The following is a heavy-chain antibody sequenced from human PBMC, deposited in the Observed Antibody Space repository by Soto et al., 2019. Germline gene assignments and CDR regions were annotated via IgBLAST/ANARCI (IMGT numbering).Heavy chain of an antibody. J-gene: IGHJ6*02. V-gene: IGHV3-30*18. CDR1: GFTFSTYG. Sequence: GGSLRLSCAASGFTFSTYGMQWVRQAPGKGLEWVAVISYDGYLKYYVDAVKGRFTVARDNSKNTLFLEMNSLRVEDTAVYFCAKDFKVSGSHYGTLNYYYGMDVWGQGTKVTVYS. CDR3: AKDFKVSGSHYGTLNYYYGMDV. D-gene: IGHD3-10*01. CDR2: ISYDGYLK.